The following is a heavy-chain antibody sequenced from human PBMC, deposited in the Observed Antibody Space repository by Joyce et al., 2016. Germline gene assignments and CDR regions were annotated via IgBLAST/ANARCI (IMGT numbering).Heavy chain of an antibody. Sequence: EMQLVESGGGLVQPGGSLRLSCAASGFSFNYYIMNWGRQAPGKGLEWISYITSTGSTRFYADSVKDRFTISRDNGKNSLYLQMNSLRDEDTAVYYCTRRNEGNFFLDYWGQGTLVTVSS. V-gene: IGHV3-48*02. J-gene: IGHJ4*02. D-gene: IGHD1-7*01. CDR2: ITSTGSTR. CDR3: TRRNEGNFFLDY. CDR1: GFSFNYYI.